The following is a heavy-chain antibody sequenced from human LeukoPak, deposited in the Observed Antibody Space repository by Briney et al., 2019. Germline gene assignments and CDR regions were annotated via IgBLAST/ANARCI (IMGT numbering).Heavy chain of an antibody. J-gene: IGHJ5*02. CDR3: AKDGCSGGSCPNWFDH. Sequence: GGSLRLSCAASGFTFSSYGMHWVRQAPGKGLEWVAFIRYDGSNKYYADSVKGRFTISRDNSKNTLYLQMNSLRAEDTAVYYCAKDGCSGGSCPNWFDHWGQGTLVTVSS. V-gene: IGHV3-30*02. D-gene: IGHD2-15*01. CDR1: GFTFSSYG. CDR2: IRYDGSNK.